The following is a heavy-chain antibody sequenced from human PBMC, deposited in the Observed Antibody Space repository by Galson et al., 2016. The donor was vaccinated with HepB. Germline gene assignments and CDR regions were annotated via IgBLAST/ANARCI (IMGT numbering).Heavy chain of an antibody. CDR2: IWYGGSKK. CDR1: GFTFSSYG. J-gene: IGHJ4*02. CDR3: ARDVAGGGVQQDY. D-gene: IGHD3-3*01. Sequence: SLRLSCAASGFTFSSYGMHWVRQAPGKGLEWVAGIWYGGSKKLYADSVKDRFTISKDNAKDTLNLQMNSLRAEETAVYYCARDVAGGGVQQDYWGQGTLVTVSS. V-gene: IGHV3-33*01.